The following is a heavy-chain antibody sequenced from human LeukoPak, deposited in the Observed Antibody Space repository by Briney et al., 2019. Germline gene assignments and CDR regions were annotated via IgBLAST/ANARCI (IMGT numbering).Heavy chain of an antibody. CDR1: GYTFDSHG. V-gene: IGHV1-18*01. CDR3: ARVTATRVFDF. Sequence: ASVKVSCKASGYTFDSHGISWVRQAPGQGLEWMGWVSAYNDNTNYAQKVQGRVTMTTDTSPRTAYMELRSLRSDDTAVYYCARVTATRVFDFWGQGTLVTVSS. CDR2: VSAYNDNT. J-gene: IGHJ4*02. D-gene: IGHD3-16*01.